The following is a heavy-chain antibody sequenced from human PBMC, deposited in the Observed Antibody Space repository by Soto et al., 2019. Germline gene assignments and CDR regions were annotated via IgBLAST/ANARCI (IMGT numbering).Heavy chain of an antibody. V-gene: IGHV4-34*01. Sequence: QVQLQQWGAGLLKPSETLSLTCAVYGGSFSGYYWSWIRQPPGKGLGWIGEINHSGSTNYNPSLKSRLTISVDTSKIQFSLKLSSVTAADTAVYYCARYYGSGSYYNPVPPNDAFDIWGQGTMVTVSS. D-gene: IGHD3-10*01. J-gene: IGHJ3*02. CDR2: INHSGST. CDR1: GGSFSGYY. CDR3: ARYYGSGSYYNPVPPNDAFDI.